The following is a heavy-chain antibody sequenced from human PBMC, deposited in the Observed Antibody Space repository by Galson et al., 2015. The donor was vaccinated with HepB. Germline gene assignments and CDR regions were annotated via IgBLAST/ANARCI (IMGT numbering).Heavy chain of an antibody. J-gene: IGHJ4*02. CDR3: ARGHTGNLY. D-gene: IGHD1-7*01. CDR1: GFSFSGSA. CDR2: IGSKTNSYAT. V-gene: IGHV3-73*01. Sequence: SLRLSCAASGFSFSGSAMYWVRQASGKGLEWVARIGSKTNSYATAYAASVKGRFTISRDDAKNSLYLQMSSLRAEDTAVYYCARGHTGNLYWGQGTLVTVSS.